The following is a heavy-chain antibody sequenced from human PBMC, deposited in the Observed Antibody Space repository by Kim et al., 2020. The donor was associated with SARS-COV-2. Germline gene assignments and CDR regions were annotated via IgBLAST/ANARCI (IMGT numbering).Heavy chain of an antibody. Sequence: TYDAEPVKGRFTISRDNSKNTLYLQMNSLRAEDTAVYYCAKGSVADTGGYWGQGTLVTVSS. D-gene: IGHD6-19*01. V-gene: IGHV3-23*01. CDR3: AKGSVADTGGY. CDR2: T. J-gene: IGHJ4*02.